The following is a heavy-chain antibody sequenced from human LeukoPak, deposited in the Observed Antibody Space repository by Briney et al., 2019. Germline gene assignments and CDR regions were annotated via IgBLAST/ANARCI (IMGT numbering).Heavy chain of an antibody. CDR1: GGSISSYY. CDR3: ARDYGDYERNDAFDI. CDR2: IYTSGST. V-gene: IGHV4-4*07. Sequence: SETLSLTCTVSGGSISSYYWSWIRQPAGKGLEWIGRIYTSGSTNYNPSLKSRVTMSVDTSKNQFSLKLSSVTAADTAVYYCARDYGDYERNDAFDIWGQGTMVTVPS. J-gene: IGHJ3*02. D-gene: IGHD4-17*01.